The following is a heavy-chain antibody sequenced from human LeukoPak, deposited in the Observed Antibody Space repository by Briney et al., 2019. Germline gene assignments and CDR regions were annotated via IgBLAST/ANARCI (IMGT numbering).Heavy chain of an antibody. Sequence: SETLSLTCTVSGGSISSYYWSWIRQPAGKGLEWIGRIYTSGSTNYNPSLKSRVTMSVDTSKNQFSLKLSSVTAADTAVYYCARDQGVSYYGSGSPNYYYYMDVWGKGTTVTISS. CDR2: IYTSGST. J-gene: IGHJ6*03. CDR1: GGSISSYY. CDR3: ARDQGVSYYGSGSPNYYYYMDV. V-gene: IGHV4-4*07. D-gene: IGHD3-10*01.